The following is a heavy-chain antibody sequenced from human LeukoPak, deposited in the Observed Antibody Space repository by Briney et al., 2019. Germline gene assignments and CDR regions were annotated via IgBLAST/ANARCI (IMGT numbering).Heavy chain of an antibody. D-gene: IGHD3-22*01. CDR1: GYTFTSYG. CDR3: ARAESSGYPAPGAFDI. CDR2: ISGYNGNT. Sequence: ASVKVSCKASGYTFTSYGISWVRQAPGQALEWMGWISGYNGNTNYAQRLQGRVTMTTDTSTSTAYMELRSLRSDDTAVYYCARAESSGYPAPGAFDIWGQGTMVTVSS. V-gene: IGHV1-18*01. J-gene: IGHJ3*02.